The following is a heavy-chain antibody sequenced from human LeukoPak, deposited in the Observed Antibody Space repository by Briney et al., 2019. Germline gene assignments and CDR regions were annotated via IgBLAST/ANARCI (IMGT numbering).Heavy chain of an antibody. CDR3: ARRPLSPRTRAFDI. V-gene: IGHV4-38-2*02. CDR1: GYSISSGFY. CDR2: IYHSGST. D-gene: IGHD1-14*01. J-gene: IGHJ3*02. Sequence: PSETLSLTCTVSGYSISSGFYWGWIRQPPGKGLECIGSIYHSGSTYYNPSLKSRVTISVDTSKNQFSLNLSSVTAADTAMYYCARRPLSPRTRAFDIWGQGTMVTVSS.